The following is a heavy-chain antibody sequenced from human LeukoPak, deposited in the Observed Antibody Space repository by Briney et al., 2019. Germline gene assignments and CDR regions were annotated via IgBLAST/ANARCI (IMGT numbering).Heavy chain of an antibody. V-gene: IGHV3-23*01. D-gene: IGHD3-22*01. CDR2: ISGSGGST. CDR1: GFTFSSYA. CDR3: AKDWKRDYYDSSGYSYFDY. Sequence: GGSLRLSCAASGFTFSSYAMSWVRQAPGKGLEWVPAISGSGGSTYYADSVKGRFTISRDNSKNTLYLQMNSLRAEDTAVYYCAKDWKRDYYDSSGYSYFDYWGQGTLVTVSS. J-gene: IGHJ4*02.